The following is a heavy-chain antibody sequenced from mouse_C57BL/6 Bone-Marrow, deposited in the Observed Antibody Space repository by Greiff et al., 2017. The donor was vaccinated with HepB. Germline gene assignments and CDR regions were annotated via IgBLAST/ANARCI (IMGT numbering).Heavy chain of an antibody. Sequence: QVQVQQSGAELVKPGASVKISCKASGYAFSSYWMNWVKQRPGKGLEWIGQIYPGDGDTNYNGKFKGKATLTADKSSSTAYMQLSSLTSEDSAVYFCARGGYYSNYVYFDVWGTGTTVTVSS. CDR2: IYPGDGDT. D-gene: IGHD2-5*01. J-gene: IGHJ1*03. V-gene: IGHV1-80*01. CDR3: ARGGYYSNYVYFDV. CDR1: GYAFSSYW.